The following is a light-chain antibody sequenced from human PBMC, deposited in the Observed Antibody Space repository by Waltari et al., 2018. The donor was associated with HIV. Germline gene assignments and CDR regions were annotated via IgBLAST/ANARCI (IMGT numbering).Light chain of an antibody. Sequence: DFQLTQSPSFLSASVGDRVVITCRASQGISSNLDWYQQKPGLAPKLLIYAASSLPSGVPSRFSGGGSGTQFTLTIRNLQPEDFATYYCQHLNSFPPFTFGPGTTVDVK. V-gene: IGKV1-9*01. CDR2: AAS. CDR3: QHLNSFPPFT. CDR1: QGISSN. J-gene: IGKJ3*01.